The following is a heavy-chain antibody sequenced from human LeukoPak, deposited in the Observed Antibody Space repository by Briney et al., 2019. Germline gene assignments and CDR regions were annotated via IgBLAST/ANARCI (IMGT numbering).Heavy chain of an antibody. CDR3: ARGGSSGFDY. D-gene: IGHD3-22*01. V-gene: IGHV1-69*05. CDR1: GGTFSSYA. Sequence: SVKVSCKASGGTFSSYAISWVRQAPGQGLEWMGRIIPIFGTANYAQKFQGRVTITTDESTSTAYMELSSLRSEDTAVYYRARGGSSGFDYWGQGTLVTVSS. CDR2: IIPIFGTA. J-gene: IGHJ4*02.